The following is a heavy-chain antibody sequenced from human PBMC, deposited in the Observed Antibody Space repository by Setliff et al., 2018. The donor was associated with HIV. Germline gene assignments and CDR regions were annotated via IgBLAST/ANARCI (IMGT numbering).Heavy chain of an antibody. V-gene: IGHV4-34*01. CDR1: GGSFSGY. J-gene: IGHJ4*02. Sequence: PSETLSLTCAVYGGSFSGYWSWIRQTPGKGLEWIGENNHGGSTNYNPSLKSRVTISVDRSKNQFFLKLTSVTAADTAVYYCARGSYRGSGYFVRYFDSWAQGMLVTVSS. CDR3: ARGSYRGSGYFVRYFDS. D-gene: IGHD3-3*01. CDR2: NNHGGST.